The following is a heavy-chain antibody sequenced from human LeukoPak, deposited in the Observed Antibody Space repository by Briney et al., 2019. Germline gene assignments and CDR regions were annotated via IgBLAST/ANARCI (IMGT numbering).Heavy chain of an antibody. CDR2: IWYDGSDE. J-gene: IGHJ4*02. D-gene: IGHD3-10*01. CDR3: AKGGGELGSGSLDY. CDR1: KFIFSDYG. Sequence: PGGSLRLSCAASKFIFSDYGMHWVRQAPGKGLEGVAFIWYDGSDEYYADSVKGRFTISRDNSKNTLYLQMNSLTTEDTAVYYCAKGGGELGSGSLDYWGQGTLVTVSS. V-gene: IGHV3-30*02.